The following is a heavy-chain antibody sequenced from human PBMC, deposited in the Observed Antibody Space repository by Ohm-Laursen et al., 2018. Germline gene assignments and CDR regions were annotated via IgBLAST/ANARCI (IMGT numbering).Heavy chain of an antibody. D-gene: IGHD2-2*01. V-gene: IGHV4-31*01. J-gene: IGHJ5*02. Sequence: TLSLTCTVSGGSISSYYWSWIRQHPGKGLEWIGYIYYSGSTYYNPSLKSLVTISVDTSKNQFSLKLSSVTAADTAVYYCARARGTSQSHFDPWGQGTLVTVSS. CDR2: IYYSGST. CDR1: GGSISSYY. CDR3: ARARGTSQSHFDP.